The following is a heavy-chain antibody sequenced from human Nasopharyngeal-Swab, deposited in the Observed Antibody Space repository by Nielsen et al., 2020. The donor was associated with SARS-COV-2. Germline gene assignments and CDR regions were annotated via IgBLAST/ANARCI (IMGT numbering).Heavy chain of an antibody. CDR2: IKQDGSEK. V-gene: IGHV3-7*01. D-gene: IGHD6-13*01. CDR3: ARDAFPGIAAAGPDY. J-gene: IGHJ4*02. Sequence: WIRQLPGKGLEWVANIKQDGSEKYYVDSVKGRFTISRDNAKNSLYLQMNSLRAEDTAVYYCARDAFPGIAAAGPDYWGQGTLVTVS.